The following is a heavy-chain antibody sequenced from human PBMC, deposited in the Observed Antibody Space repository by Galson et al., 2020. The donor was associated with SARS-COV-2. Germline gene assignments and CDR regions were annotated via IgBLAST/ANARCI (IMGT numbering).Heavy chain of an antibody. CDR1: GDSIINTTSY. D-gene: IGHD2-21*01. Sequence: SETLSLTCTVSGDSIINTTSYWVRIRQTPGKGLEWIVSVYYSESTYYNPSLKRRVTISVDTSKNQFSLKLSSVTAADTTVYYCARHGGGYNYYYGMDVWGQGTTVTVSS. CDR3: ARHGGGYNYYYGMDV. V-gene: IGHV4-39*01. CDR2: VYYSEST. J-gene: IGHJ6*02.